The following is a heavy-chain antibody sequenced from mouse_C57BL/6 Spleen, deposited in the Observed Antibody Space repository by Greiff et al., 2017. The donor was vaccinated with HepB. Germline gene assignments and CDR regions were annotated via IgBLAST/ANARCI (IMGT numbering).Heavy chain of an antibody. D-gene: IGHD1-1*01. CDR1: GYTFTDYY. CDR2: INPNNGGT. CDR3: ARWPGISYGAMDY. J-gene: IGHJ4*01. Sequence: EVQLQQSGPELVKPGASVKISCKASGYTFTDYYMNWVKQSHGKSLEWIGDINPNNGGTSYNQKFKGKATLTVDKSSSTAYMELRSLTSEDSAVYYCARWPGISYGAMDYWGQGTSVTVSS. V-gene: IGHV1-26*01.